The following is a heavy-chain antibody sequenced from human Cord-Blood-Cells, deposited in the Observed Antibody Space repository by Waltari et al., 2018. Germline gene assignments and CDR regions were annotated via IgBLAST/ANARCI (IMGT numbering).Heavy chain of an antibody. J-gene: IGHJ4*02. CDR1: GFTFLRSW. CDR2: INSDGSST. Sequence: EVQLVESGGGLVQPGGSLILSCAAPGFTFLRSWLHWVRQDPGKGLVWVSRINSDGSSTSYADSVKGRFTISRDNAKNTLYLQMNSLRAEDTAVYYCASVDYGDYWGQGTLVTVSS. CDR3: ASVDYGDY. V-gene: IGHV3-74*01.